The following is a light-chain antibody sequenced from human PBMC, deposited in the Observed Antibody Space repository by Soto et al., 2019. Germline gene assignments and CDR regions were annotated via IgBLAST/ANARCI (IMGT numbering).Light chain of an antibody. V-gene: IGKV1-39*01. CDR2: TSG. CDR3: QPNYETPYT. CDR1: QRITTY. J-gene: IGKJ2*01. Sequence: IHMTQSPSSLSASVGDRVTITCRASQRITTYLNWYQQKPGEARKLLISTSGTLQRGVPSRFTGSGSETDFTLSIAGLQRADFANYFCQPNYETPYTFGQGTKLEIK.